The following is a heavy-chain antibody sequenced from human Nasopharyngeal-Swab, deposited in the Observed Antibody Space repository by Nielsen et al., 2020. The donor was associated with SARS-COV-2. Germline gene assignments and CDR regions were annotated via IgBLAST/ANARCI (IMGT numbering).Heavy chain of an antibody. CDR1: GGSISSNTYY. CDR3: ARHGGWEVTYYFDH. Sequence: SETLSLTCTVSGGSISSNTYYWDWIRQPPGKGLVWIGSIYYSGSTYYNPSLKTRVTISVDTSKSQFSLRLNSVTAADTAVYYCARHGGWEVTYYFDHWGQGTLVTVSS. J-gene: IGHJ4*02. D-gene: IGHD2-15*01. V-gene: IGHV4-39*01. CDR2: IYYSGST.